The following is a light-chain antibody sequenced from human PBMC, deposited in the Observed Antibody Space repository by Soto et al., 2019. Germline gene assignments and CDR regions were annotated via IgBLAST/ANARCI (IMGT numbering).Light chain of an antibody. CDR3: KSYAGSNTYV. Sequence: SGSPGQSVTISCTGTKNDIGVYDCVSWYQHHPGKAPRLIIYEVVQRPSGVPDRFSGSKSGNTASLTVSGLQAADEADYFCKSYAGSNTYVFGSGTRSPS. CDR2: EVV. V-gene: IGLV2-8*01. J-gene: IGLJ1*01. CDR1: KNDIGVYDC.